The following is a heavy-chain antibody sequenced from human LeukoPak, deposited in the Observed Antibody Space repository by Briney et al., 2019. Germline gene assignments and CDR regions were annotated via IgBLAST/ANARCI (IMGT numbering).Heavy chain of an antibody. V-gene: IGHV4-34*01. J-gene: IGHJ4*02. CDR1: GGSFSGYY. Sequence: SETLSLTCAVYGGSFSGYYWSWIRQPPGKGLEWIGEINHSGSTNYNPSLESRVTISVDTSKNQFSLKLSSVTAADTAVYYCARGRAVAPPVYFDYWGQGTLVTVSS. D-gene: IGHD6-19*01. CDR2: INHSGST. CDR3: ARGRAVAPPVYFDY.